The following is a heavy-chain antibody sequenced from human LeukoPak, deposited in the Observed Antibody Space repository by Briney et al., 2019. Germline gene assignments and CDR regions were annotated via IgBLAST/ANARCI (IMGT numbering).Heavy chain of an antibody. CDR3: APLRGYCSGGSCYPRWFDP. Sequence: SETLSLTCAVYGGSFSGYYWSWIRQPPGKGLEWIGGINHSGSTNYNPSLKSRVTISVDTSKNQFSLKLSSVTAADTAVYYCAPLRGYCSGGSCYPRWFDPWGQGTLVTVSS. CDR2: INHSGST. D-gene: IGHD2-15*01. V-gene: IGHV4-34*01. CDR1: GGSFSGYY. J-gene: IGHJ5*02.